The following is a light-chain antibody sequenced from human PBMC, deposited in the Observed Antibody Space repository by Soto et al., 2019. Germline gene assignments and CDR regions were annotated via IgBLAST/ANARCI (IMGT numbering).Light chain of an antibody. CDR3: HQYHNLPRT. Sequence: EIVLTQSPGTLSLSPGERATLSCRASQSISSNYLAWYQQKPGQAPSLLIYGASSRATGIPDRFSGSGSGTDFILTISRLEPEDFAMYYCHQYHNLPRTFGQGTKVESK. CDR1: QSISSNY. CDR2: GAS. V-gene: IGKV3-20*01. J-gene: IGKJ1*01.